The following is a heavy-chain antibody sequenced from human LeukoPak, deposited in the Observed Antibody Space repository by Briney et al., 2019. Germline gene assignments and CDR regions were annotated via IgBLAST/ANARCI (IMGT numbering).Heavy chain of an antibody. CDR1: GFTFSSYG. J-gene: IGHJ5*02. V-gene: IGHV3-30*02. D-gene: IGHD3-10*01. CDR3: ARPLLYYYGSETYFWFDP. Sequence: GGSLRLSCAASGFTFSSYGMHWVRQAPGKGLEWVAFIRYDGSNKYYADSVKGRFSISRDNAENSLYLQMNSLRADDTAFYYCARPLLYYYGSETYFWFDPWGQGTLVTVSS. CDR2: IRYDGSNK.